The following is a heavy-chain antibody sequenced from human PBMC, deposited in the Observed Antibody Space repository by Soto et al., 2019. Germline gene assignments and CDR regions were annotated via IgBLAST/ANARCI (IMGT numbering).Heavy chain of an antibody. J-gene: IGHJ5*02. CDR2: ISAYNGNT. CDR3: ARGRGLEWFENWFDP. CDR1: GYTFTSYG. D-gene: IGHD3-3*01. Sequence: GASVKVSCKASGYTFTSYGISWVRQAPGQGLEWMGWISAYNGNTNYAQKLQGRVTMTTDTSTSTAYMELRSLRSDDTAVYYCARGRGLEWFENWFDPWGQGTLVTVSS. V-gene: IGHV1-18*01.